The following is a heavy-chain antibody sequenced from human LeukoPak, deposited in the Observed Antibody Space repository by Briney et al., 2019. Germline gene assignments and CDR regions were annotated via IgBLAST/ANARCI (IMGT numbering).Heavy chain of an antibody. D-gene: IGHD2-2*01. V-gene: IGHV3-23*01. CDR3: ARGLVVVPAVSDY. CDR1: GFTFSSYS. Sequence: GGSLRLSCAASGFTFSSYSMSWVRQAPGKGLEWVSGISGSGGSTYYADSVKGRFTISRDNSKNTLYLQMNSLRVVDTAVYYCARGLVVVPAVSDYWGQGTLVTVSS. J-gene: IGHJ4*02. CDR2: ISGSGGST.